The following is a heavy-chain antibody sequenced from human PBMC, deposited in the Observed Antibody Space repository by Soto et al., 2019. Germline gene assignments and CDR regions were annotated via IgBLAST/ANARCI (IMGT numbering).Heavy chain of an antibody. J-gene: IGHJ2*01. V-gene: IGHV1-18*01. CDR1: GYTFTSYG. CDR3: ARRSYDCGGDCYDWYFDL. Sequence: ASVKVSCKASGYTFTSYGISWVRQAPGQGLEWMGWISAYNGNTNYAQKLQGRVTMTTDTSTSTAYMELRSLRSDDTAVYYCARRSYDCGGDCYDWYFDLWGRGTLVTAPQ. D-gene: IGHD2-21*02. CDR2: ISAYNGNT.